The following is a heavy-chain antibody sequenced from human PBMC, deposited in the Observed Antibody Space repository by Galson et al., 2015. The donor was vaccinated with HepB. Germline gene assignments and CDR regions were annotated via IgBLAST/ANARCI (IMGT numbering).Heavy chain of an antibody. Sequence: SVKVSCKASGYTFTSYGISWVRQAPGQGLEWMGWISAYNGNTNYAQKLQGRVTMTTDTSTSTAYMELRSLRSDDTAVYYCARDYDYSSSYYYYYMDVWGKGTTVTVSS. V-gene: IGHV1-18*01. CDR1: GYTFTSYG. J-gene: IGHJ6*03. CDR3: ARDYDYSSSYYYYYMDV. CDR2: ISAYNGNT. D-gene: IGHD5-12*01.